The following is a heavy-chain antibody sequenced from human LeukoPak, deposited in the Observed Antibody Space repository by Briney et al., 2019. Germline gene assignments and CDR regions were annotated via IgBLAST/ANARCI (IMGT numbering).Heavy chain of an antibody. CDR2: IYYSGST. Sequence: SETLSLTCTVSGGSISSYYWSWIRQPPGKGLEWIGYIYYSGSTNYNPSLKSRVTISVDTSKNQFSLKLSSVTAADTAVYYCARSPGSTGEWLKNYWYFDLWGRGTLVTVSS. V-gene: IGHV4-59*01. J-gene: IGHJ2*01. CDR1: GGSISSYY. D-gene: IGHD3-10*01. CDR3: ARSPGSTGEWLKNYWYFDL.